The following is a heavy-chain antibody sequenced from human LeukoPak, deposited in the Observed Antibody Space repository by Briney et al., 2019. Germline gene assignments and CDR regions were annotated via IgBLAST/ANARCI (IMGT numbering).Heavy chain of an antibody. CDR1: GFTFSSYG. CDR3: ASPGYSSGGHDY. V-gene: IGHV3-21*01. CDR2: ISSSSSYI. Sequence: GGSLRLSCAASGFTFSSYGMNWVRQAPGEGLEWVSSISSSSSYIYYADSVKGRFTISRDNAKNSLYLQMNSLRAEDTAVYYCASPGYSSGGHDYWGQGTLVTVSS. J-gene: IGHJ4*02. D-gene: IGHD6-25*01.